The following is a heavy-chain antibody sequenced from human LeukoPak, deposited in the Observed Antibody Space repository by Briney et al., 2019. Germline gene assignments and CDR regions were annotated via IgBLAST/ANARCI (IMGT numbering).Heavy chain of an antibody. CDR3: AKDPIPLLWFGESFDL. CDR1: GFTFSSYA. CDR2: ISGSGGST. Sequence: PGGSLRLSCAASGFTFSSYAMSWVRQATGKGLEWVSAISGSGGSTYYADSVKGRFTISRDNSKNTLYLQMNSLRAEDTAVYYCAKDPIPLLWFGESFDLWGRGTLVTVSS. D-gene: IGHD3-10*01. V-gene: IGHV3-23*01. J-gene: IGHJ2*01.